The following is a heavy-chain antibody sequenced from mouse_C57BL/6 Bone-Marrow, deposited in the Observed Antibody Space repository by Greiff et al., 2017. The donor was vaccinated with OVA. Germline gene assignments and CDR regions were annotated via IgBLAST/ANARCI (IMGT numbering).Heavy chain of an antibody. CDR2: IDPSDSYT. Sequence: QVQLQQPGAELVKPGASVKLSCKASGYTFTSYWMQWVKQRPGQGLEWIGEIDPSDSYTNYNQKFKGKATLTVDTSSSTAYMQLSSLTSEDSAVYYCARRAYYSNDGGYFDVWGTGTTVTVSS. D-gene: IGHD2-5*01. J-gene: IGHJ1*03. CDR3: ARRAYYSNDGGYFDV. V-gene: IGHV1-50*01. CDR1: GYTFTSYW.